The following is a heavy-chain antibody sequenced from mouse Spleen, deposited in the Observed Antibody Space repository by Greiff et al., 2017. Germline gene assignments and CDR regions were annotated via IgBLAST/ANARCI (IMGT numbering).Heavy chain of an antibody. CDR3: ARWVYNDYDWYFDV. CDR1: GFTLTSYG. D-gene: IGHD2-4*01. J-gene: IGHJ1*03. Sequence: QVQLQQSGPGLVQPAQCLSITCTASGFTLTSYGVHWVRQSPGKGLEWLGVIWSGGSTDYNTAFNTRRRISKDNTKSQFFFKLNSLQADDTAVYYCARWVYNDYDWYFDVWGTGTTVTVSS. CDR2: IWSGGST. V-gene: IGHV2-2*01.